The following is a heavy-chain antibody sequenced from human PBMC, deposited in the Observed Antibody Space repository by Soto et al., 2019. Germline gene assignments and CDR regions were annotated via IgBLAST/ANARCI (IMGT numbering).Heavy chain of an antibody. CDR3: VSDSSVWYGFKEGAD. Sequence: QGEVMQTGAEVQKPGASVKVSCKASGVSFSNSGFSWVRQAPGQGPEWMGWISGTNGATNYAPRFEGRATMTKETSTSTAYMELSGLSGDDTAVYYCVSDSSVWYGFKEGADWGQGSPVTVSS. CDR2: ISGTNGAT. D-gene: IGHD6-19*01. V-gene: IGHV1-18*01. CDR1: GVSFSNSG. J-gene: IGHJ4*02.